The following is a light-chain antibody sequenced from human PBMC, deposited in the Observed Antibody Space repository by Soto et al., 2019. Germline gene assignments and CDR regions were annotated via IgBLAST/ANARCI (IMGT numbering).Light chain of an antibody. CDR2: RNN. Sequence: QPVLTQPPSASGTPGQGVTISCSGSTSNIGSNYVYWYQQLPGTAPKLLIYRNNQRPSGVPDRFSGSKPGTSASLAISGLRSDDEADYFCATWDDSLNGFYVFGTGTKVTVL. V-gene: IGLV1-47*01. CDR1: TSNIGSNY. CDR3: ATWDDSLNGFYV. J-gene: IGLJ1*01.